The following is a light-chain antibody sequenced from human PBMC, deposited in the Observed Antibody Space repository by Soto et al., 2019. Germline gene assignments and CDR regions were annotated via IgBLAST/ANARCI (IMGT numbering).Light chain of an antibody. CDR2: SNS. CDR3: ATWDDGLSAYV. J-gene: IGLJ1*01. Sequence: QSVLTQPPSASGTPGQRVTFSCSGSSSNIGGKTVSWFQHLPRTAPKLLIFSNSQRPSGVPDRFSGAKSGTSASLAISGLQSEDEANYYCATWDDGLSAYVFGTGTKGTVL. V-gene: IGLV1-44*01. CDR1: SSNIGGKT.